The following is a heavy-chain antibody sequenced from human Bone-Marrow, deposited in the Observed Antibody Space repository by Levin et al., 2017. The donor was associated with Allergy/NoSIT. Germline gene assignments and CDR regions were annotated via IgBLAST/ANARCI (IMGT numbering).Heavy chain of an antibody. J-gene: IGHJ6*03. Sequence: GGSLRLSCAASGFTFSSYEMNWVRQAPGKGLEWVSYISSSGSTIYYADSVKGRFTISRDNAKNSLYLQMNSLRAEDTAVYYCARDVDYDFWSGYRTNYYDDYYMDGWGKGTTVTVSS. CDR1: GFTFSSYE. D-gene: IGHD3-3*01. CDR3: ARDVDYDFWSGYRTNYYDDYYMDG. CDR2: ISSSGSTI. V-gene: IGHV3-48*03.